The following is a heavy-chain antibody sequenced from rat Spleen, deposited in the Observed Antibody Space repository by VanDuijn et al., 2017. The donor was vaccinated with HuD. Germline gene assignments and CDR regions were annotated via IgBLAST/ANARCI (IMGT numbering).Heavy chain of an antibody. D-gene: IGHD1-9*01. V-gene: IGHV5-29*01. J-gene: IGHJ2*01. Sequence: EVQLVESDGGLVQPGRSLKLSCAASGFTFSDYYMAWVRQAPTKGLEWVATISYDGSSTYYRDSVKGRFTISRDNAKSTLYLQMDSLRSEDTATYYCARWVLRVYPDYWGQGVMVTVSS. CDR1: GFTFSDYY. CDR3: ARWVLRVYPDY. CDR2: ISYDGSST.